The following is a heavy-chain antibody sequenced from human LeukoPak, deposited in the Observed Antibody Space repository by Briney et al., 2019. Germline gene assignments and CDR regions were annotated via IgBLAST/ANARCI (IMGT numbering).Heavy chain of an antibody. CDR2: ISYDGSNK. J-gene: IGHJ4*02. D-gene: IGHD3-22*01. V-gene: IGHV3-30*18. CDR1: GFTFSSYG. Sequence: GGSLRLSCAASGFTFSSYGMHWVRQAPGKGLEWVAVISYDGSNKYYADSVKGRFTISRDNSKNTLYLQMNSLRAEDTAVYYCAKGPLSTYYYDSSGYYPDYWGQGTLVTVSS. CDR3: AKGPLSTYYYDSSGYYPDY.